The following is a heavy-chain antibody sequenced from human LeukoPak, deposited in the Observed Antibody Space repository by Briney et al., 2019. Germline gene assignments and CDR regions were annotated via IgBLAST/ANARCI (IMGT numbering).Heavy chain of an antibody. V-gene: IGHV3-30*03. CDR3: AREKARDDSAAFDI. CDR2: ISYDGSNK. D-gene: IGHD2-21*02. Sequence: GGSLRLSCVASGFTFSSYGMHWVRQAPGKGLEWVAVISYDGSNKYYADSVKGRFTISRDNSKNTLYLQMNSLRAEDTAVYYCAREKARDDSAAFDIWGQGTMVTVSS. J-gene: IGHJ3*02. CDR1: GFTFSSYG.